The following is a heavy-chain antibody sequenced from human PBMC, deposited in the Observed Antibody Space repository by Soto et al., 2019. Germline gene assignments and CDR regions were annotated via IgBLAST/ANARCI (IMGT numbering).Heavy chain of an antibody. Sequence: QVQLVQSGAEVKKPGSSVKVSCKASGGTFSSYAISWVRQAPGQGLEWMGGIIPIFGTANYAQKFQGRVTTXXDXSMXTAYMELSSLRSEDTAVYYCARDDGSAQANYYFDYWGQGTLVTVSS. J-gene: IGHJ4*02. CDR3: ARDDGSAQANYYFDY. D-gene: IGHD7-27*01. CDR2: IIPIFGTA. CDR1: GGTFSSYA. V-gene: IGHV1-69*14.